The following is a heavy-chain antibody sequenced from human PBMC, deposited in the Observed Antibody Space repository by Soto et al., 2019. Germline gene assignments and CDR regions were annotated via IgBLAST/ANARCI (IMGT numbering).Heavy chain of an antibody. CDR1: GGSISSYY. Sequence: SETLSLTWTVSGGSISSYYWSWIRQPPGKGLEWIGYIYYSGSTNYNPSLKSRVTISVDTSKNQFSLKLSSVTAADTAVYYCARRSPDSSSWSTFDYWGQGTLVTVSS. CDR2: IYYSGST. J-gene: IGHJ4*02. V-gene: IGHV4-59*08. D-gene: IGHD6-13*01. CDR3: ARRSPDSSSWSTFDY.